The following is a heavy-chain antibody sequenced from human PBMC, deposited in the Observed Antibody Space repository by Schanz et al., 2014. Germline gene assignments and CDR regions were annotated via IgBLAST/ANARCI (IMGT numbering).Heavy chain of an antibody. Sequence: QVQLVQSGAEVKKPGASVKVSCKASGYTFTSYGISWVRQAPGQGPEFMGWISTFRNEDTNSAQRFQGRLTMTTDTSTSTAYMELRSLRSDDTAVYYCARDFSAYVGNYFDYWGQGTLXTVSS. J-gene: IGHJ4*02. CDR1: GYTFTSYG. V-gene: IGHV1-18*01. CDR3: ARDFSAYVGNYFDY. D-gene: IGHD5-12*01. CDR2: ISTFRNEDT.